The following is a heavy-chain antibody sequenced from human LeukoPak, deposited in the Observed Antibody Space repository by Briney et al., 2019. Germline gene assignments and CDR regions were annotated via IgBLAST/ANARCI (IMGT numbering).Heavy chain of an antibody. V-gene: IGHV1-2*02. D-gene: IGHD1-26*01. Sequence: ASVKVSCKASGYTFTSYAMNWVRQAPGQGLEWMGWINPNSGGTNYAQKFQGRVTMTRDTSINTAYMELSRLRSDDTAVYYCARGAEWELLSGYWGQGTLVTVSS. CDR2: INPNSGGT. CDR3: ARGAEWELLSGY. CDR1: GYTFTSYA. J-gene: IGHJ4*02.